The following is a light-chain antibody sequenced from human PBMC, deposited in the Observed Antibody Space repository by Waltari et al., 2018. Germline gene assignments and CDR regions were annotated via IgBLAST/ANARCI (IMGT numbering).Light chain of an antibody. CDR2: DTT. CDR3: CSYGGYKTPWV. CDR1: SSDVGHYNL. J-gene: IGLJ3*02. Sequence: QSALTQPASVSGSPGQSITISCTGTSSDVGHYNLVSWYQQHPGQAPKLIIYDTTKRPSGVSNRFSGANSGNTGALAVSGLQTEDEAEYYCCSYGGYKTPWVFGGGTKLTVL. V-gene: IGLV2-23*01.